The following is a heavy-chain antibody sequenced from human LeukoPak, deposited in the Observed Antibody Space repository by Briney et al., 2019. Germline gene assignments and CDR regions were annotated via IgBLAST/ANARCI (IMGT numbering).Heavy chain of an antibody. CDR3: ARFLFRGGRGNYYYGMDV. CDR2: IIPILGIA. Sequence: SVTVSCKASGGTFSSYAISWVRQAPGQGLEWMGRIIPILGIANYAQKFQGRVTITADKSTSTAYMELSSLRSEDTAVYYCARFLFRGGRGNYYYGMDVWGQGTTVTVSS. D-gene: IGHD3-10*02. CDR1: GGTFSSYA. V-gene: IGHV1-69*04. J-gene: IGHJ6*02.